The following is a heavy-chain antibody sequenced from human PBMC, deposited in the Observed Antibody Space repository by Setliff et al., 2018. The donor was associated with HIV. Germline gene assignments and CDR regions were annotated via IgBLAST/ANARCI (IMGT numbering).Heavy chain of an antibody. CDR1: GFTLSTYG. CDR3: AKDVGGGSVHYPLYMDV. Sequence: PGGSLRLSCATSGFTLSTYGMHWVRQAPGKGLEWVARVHYNGNDKFYVDSVKGRFTISRDNSKKTLYLQMNSLMDEETAVYDGAKDVGGGSVHYPLYMDVWGKGTTVTVSS. CDR2: VHYNGNDK. J-gene: IGHJ6*03. V-gene: IGHV3-30*02. D-gene: IGHD3-3*01.